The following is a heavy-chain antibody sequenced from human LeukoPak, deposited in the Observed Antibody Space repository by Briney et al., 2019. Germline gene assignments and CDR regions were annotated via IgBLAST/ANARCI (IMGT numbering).Heavy chain of an antibody. V-gene: IGHV1-46*01. CDR2: INPGRDST. D-gene: IGHD6-19*01. CDR1: GYTFSSYY. CDR3: ARDVGSGTYMFDF. Sequence: ASVKVSCKASGYTFSSYYIHWVRQAPGQGLEWMGTINPGRDSTSYAQKFQGRVIMTRDTSTSTVDMDLSSLRSDDTAVYYCARDVGSGTYMFDFWGQGTLVTVSS. J-gene: IGHJ4*02.